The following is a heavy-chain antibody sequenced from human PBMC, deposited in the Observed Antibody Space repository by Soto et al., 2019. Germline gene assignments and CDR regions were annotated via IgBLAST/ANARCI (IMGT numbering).Heavy chain of an antibody. Sequence: PGGSLRLSCAASGFTFDDYTMHWVRQAPGKGLEWVSLISWDGGSTYYADSVEGRFTISRDNSKNSLYLQMNSLRTEDTALYYCAKDASGAHYYYYGMDVWGQGTTVTVSS. V-gene: IGHV3-43*01. CDR3: AKDASGAHYYYYGMDV. J-gene: IGHJ6*02. D-gene: IGHD3-10*01. CDR1: GFTFDDYT. CDR2: ISWDGGST.